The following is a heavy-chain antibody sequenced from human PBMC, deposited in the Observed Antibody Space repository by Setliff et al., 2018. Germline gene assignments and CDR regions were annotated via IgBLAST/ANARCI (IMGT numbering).Heavy chain of an antibody. V-gene: IGHV1-2*02. Sequence: ASVTVSCKASGYTFTAYYMHWVRQAPGQGLEWMGWINPGSGATNLTQRFQGRVTMTRDTSISTAYMALSSLTSDDTAVDYCARPCNGSGCYEGLESWGQGTPVTVSS. CDR1: GYTFTAYY. CDR3: ARPCNGSGCYEGLES. D-gene: IGHD2-15*01. CDR2: INPGSGAT. J-gene: IGHJ4*02.